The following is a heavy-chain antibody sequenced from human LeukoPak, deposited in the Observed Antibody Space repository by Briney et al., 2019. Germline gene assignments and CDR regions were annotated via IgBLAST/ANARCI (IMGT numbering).Heavy chain of an antibody. CDR2: IYHSGST. CDR1: GGSISSGGYY. Sequence: SQTLSLTCTVSGGSISSGGYYWSWIRQPPGKGLEWIGYIYHSGSTYYNPSLKSRVTISVDRSKNQFSLKLSSVTAADTAVYYCARAFLVNYGSGSYCDYWGQGTLVTVSS. J-gene: IGHJ4*02. V-gene: IGHV4-30-2*01. CDR3: ARAFLVNYGSGSYCDY. D-gene: IGHD3-10*01.